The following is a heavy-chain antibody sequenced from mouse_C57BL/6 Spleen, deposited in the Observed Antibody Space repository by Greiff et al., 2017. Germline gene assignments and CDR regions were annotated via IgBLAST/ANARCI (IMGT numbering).Heavy chain of an antibody. V-gene: IGHV1-82*01. Sequence: LVESGPELVKPGASVKISCKASGYAFSSSWMNWVKQRPGKGLEWIGRIYPGDGDTNYNGKFKGKATLTADKSSSTAYMQLSSLTSEDSAVYFCARPAYYSNYGYYYAMDYWGQGTSVTVSS. D-gene: IGHD2-5*01. CDR2: IYPGDGDT. CDR3: ARPAYYSNYGYYYAMDY. J-gene: IGHJ4*01. CDR1: GYAFSSSW.